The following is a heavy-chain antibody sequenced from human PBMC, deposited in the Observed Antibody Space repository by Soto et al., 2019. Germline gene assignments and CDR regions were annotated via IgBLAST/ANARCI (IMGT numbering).Heavy chain of an antibody. CDR2: IWYDGSNK. CDR3: ARDLETFDQLLFYYYYGMDV. CDR1: GFTFSSYG. D-gene: IGHD2-2*01. J-gene: IGHJ6*02. Sequence: GGSLRLSCAASGFTFSSYGMHWVRQAPGKGLEWVAVIWYDGSNKYYADSVKGRFTISRDNSKNTLYLQMNSLRAEDTAVYYCARDLETFDQLLFYYYYGMDVWGQGTTVTVSS. V-gene: IGHV3-33*01.